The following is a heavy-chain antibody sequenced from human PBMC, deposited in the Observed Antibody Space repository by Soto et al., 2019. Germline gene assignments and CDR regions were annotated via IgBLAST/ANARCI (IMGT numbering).Heavy chain of an antibody. D-gene: IGHD6-6*01. Sequence: EGSLRLSCAASGFTFSSYWMRWVRQAPGKGLEWVANIKQDGSEKYYVDSVKGRFTISRDNAKNSLYLQMNSLRAEDTAVYYCASGSSPPQPFDYWGQGTLVTVSS. CDR2: IKQDGSEK. CDR1: GFTFSSYW. V-gene: IGHV3-7*01. CDR3: ASGSSPPQPFDY. J-gene: IGHJ4*02.